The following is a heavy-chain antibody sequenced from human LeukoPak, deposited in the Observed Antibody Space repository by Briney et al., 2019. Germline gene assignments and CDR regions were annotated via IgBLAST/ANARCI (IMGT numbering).Heavy chain of an antibody. Sequence: PGGSLRLSCAASGFTFSSYGTHWVRQAPGKGLEWVAFIRYDGSNKYYADSVKGRFTISRDNSKNTLYLQMNSLRAEDTAVYYCEKDRLWFGELLPPVDYWGQGTLVTVSS. D-gene: IGHD3-10*01. CDR3: EKDRLWFGELLPPVDY. J-gene: IGHJ4*02. CDR1: GFTFSSYG. CDR2: IRYDGSNK. V-gene: IGHV3-30*02.